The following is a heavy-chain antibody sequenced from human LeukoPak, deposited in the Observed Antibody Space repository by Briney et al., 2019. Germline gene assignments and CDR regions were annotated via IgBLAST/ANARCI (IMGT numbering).Heavy chain of an antibody. J-gene: IGHJ2*01. Sequence: GGSLRLSCAGSGFNFNDYGMHWVRQAPGKGLEWVSGISYNSGDRGYADSVKGRFTISRDNAKNSLYLQMNSLRPEDTALYYCVKDIRAGGIFDLSGRGTLVTVSS. CDR3: VKDIRAGGIFDL. CDR2: ISYNSGDR. CDR1: GFNFNDYG. D-gene: IGHD3-10*01. V-gene: IGHV3-9*01.